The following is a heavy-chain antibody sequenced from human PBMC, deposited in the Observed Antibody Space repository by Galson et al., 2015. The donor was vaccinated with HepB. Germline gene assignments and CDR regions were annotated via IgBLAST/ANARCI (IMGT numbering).Heavy chain of an antibody. Sequence: SLRLSCAASTFIFSTYSMNWVRKDPGKGLEWVSATSGSGSSTYYADSVKGRFTISRDNSKNTLYLQMNSLRAEDTAVYYCAKDSSSFDYWGQGTLVTVSS. V-gene: IGHV3-23*01. CDR2: TSGSGSST. CDR1: TFIFSTYS. CDR3: AKDSSSFDY. J-gene: IGHJ4*02.